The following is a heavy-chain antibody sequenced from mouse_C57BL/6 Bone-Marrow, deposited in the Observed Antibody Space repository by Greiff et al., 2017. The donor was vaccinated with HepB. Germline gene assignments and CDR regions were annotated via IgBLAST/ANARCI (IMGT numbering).Heavy chain of an antibody. D-gene: IGHD2-1*01. V-gene: IGHV1-50*01. CDR1: GYTFTSYW. CDR3: ARSGIYYGNPLSY. CDR2: IDPSDSYT. Sequence: QVQLQQSGAELVKPGASVKLSCKASGYTFTSYWMQWVKQRPGQGLEWIGEIDPSDSYTNYNQKFKGKATLTVDTSSSTAYMQLSSLTSEDSAVYYCARSGIYYGNPLSYWGQGTLVTVSA. J-gene: IGHJ3*01.